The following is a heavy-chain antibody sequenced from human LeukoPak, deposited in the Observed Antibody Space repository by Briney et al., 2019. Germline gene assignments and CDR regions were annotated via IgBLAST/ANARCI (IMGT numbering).Heavy chain of an antibody. Sequence: GGSLRLSCAASGFTVSSNYLSWVRQAPGKGLEWVSVICSDGATFYADSVKGRFTISRDNAKNLLFLQMNGLRAEDTALYYCARGRSITLLRGVAMSDGFDIWGQGAMVAVSS. CDR3: ARGRSITLLRGVAMSDGFDI. CDR2: ICSDGAT. CDR1: GFTVSSNY. J-gene: IGHJ3*02. V-gene: IGHV3-66*01. D-gene: IGHD3-10*01.